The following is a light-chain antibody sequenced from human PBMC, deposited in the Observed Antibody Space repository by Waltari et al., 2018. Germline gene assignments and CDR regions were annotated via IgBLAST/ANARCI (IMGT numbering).Light chain of an antibody. CDR2: DVT. CDR3: SSYMDTTTLEL. V-gene: IGLV2-14*03. CDR1: SSDIGSYNY. Sequence: QSALTQPASVSGSPGQSITISCTGTSSDIGSYNYVSWYQQHPGKAHKLIIYDVTNRPSGVSDRFYGSKSGNTASLTISGLQAEDEADYYCSSYMDTTTLELFGGGTSLTIL. J-gene: IGLJ2*01.